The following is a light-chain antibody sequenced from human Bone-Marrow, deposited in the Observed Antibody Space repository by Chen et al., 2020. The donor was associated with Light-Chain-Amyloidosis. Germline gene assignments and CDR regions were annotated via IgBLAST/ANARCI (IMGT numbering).Light chain of an antibody. J-gene: IGLJ1*01. CDR2: DVS. CDR1: SSDGGGYNY. CDR3: SSYTSSRYV. V-gene: IGLV2-14*01. Sequence: QSALTQPASVSGSPGQSITISCTGTSSDGGGYNYVSWYQQHPGKAPKLMIYDVSNRPSGVSNRFSGSKSGNTAALTISGLQAEDEADYYCSSYTSSRYVFGTGTKVTVL.